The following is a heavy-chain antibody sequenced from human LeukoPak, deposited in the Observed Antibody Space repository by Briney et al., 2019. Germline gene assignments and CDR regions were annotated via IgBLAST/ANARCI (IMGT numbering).Heavy chain of an antibody. V-gene: IGHV3-33*06. CDR2: IWYDGSNK. CDR1: GFTFSSYS. J-gene: IGHJ4*02. D-gene: IGHD5-18*01. Sequence: GGSLRLSCAASGFTFSSYSMNWVRQAPGKGLEWVAVIWYDGSNKYYADSVKGRFTISRDNSKNTLYLQMNSLRAEDTAVYYCAKDRGDTAMGTFDYWGQGTLVTVSS. CDR3: AKDRGDTAMGTFDY.